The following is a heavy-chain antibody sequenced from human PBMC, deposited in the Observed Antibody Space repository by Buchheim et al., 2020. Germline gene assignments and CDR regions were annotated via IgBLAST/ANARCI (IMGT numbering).Heavy chain of an antibody. CDR2: MNPNSGNT. V-gene: IGHV1-8*01. Sequence: QVQLVQSGAEVKKPGASVKVSCKASGYTFTSYDINWVRQATGQGLEWMGWMNPNSGNTGYAQKFQGRVTMTRNTSISTAYMELSSLISEDTAVYYCAKYRRVGYYDSNSSPKTLYWGQGTL. CDR3: AKYRRVGYYDSNSSPKTLY. CDR1: GYTFTSYD. J-gene: IGHJ4*02. D-gene: IGHD3-22*01.